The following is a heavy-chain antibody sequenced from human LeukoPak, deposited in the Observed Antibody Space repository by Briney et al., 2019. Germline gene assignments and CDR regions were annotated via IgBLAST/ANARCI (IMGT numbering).Heavy chain of an antibody. CDR1: GGSFSGYY. V-gene: IGHV4-34*01. CDR3: AREPGWWELPDYYYYYMDV. Sequence: SETLSLTCAVYGGSFSGYYWSWIRQPPGKGLEWIGEINHSGSTNYNPSLKSRVTISVDTSKNQFSLQLNSVTPEDTAVYYCAREPGWWELPDYYYYYMDVWGKGTTVTVPS. CDR2: INHSGST. J-gene: IGHJ6*03. D-gene: IGHD2-15*01.